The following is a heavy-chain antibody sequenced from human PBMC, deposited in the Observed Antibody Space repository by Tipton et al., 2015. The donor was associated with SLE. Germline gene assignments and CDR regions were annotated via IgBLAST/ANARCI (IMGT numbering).Heavy chain of an antibody. CDR2: IYYSGST. Sequence: LSLTCTVSGGSISSSSSYYWGWIRQPPGKGLEWIGSIYYSGSTYYNPSLKSRVTLSVDTSKNQFSLKLTSVTAADTAVYYCARDSRFLDDAFDIWGQGTMVTVSS. CDR1: GGSISSSSSYY. V-gene: IGHV4-39*07. D-gene: IGHD3-3*01. CDR3: ARDSRFLDDAFDI. J-gene: IGHJ3*02.